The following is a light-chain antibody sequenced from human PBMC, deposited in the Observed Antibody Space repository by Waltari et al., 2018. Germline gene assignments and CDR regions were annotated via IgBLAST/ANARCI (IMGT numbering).Light chain of an antibody. V-gene: IGLV2-11*01. J-gene: IGLJ2*01. Sequence: QSALTQPRSVSGSPGQSVTISCTGTSSDVGGYNYVSWYQQHPGKAPKFMIYDVNKRPSGVPYPLSGSKSGNTASLTISGLQAEDEADYYCGSYAGSYTFVFGGGTKLTVL. CDR3: GSYAGSYTFV. CDR2: DVN. CDR1: SSDVGGYNY.